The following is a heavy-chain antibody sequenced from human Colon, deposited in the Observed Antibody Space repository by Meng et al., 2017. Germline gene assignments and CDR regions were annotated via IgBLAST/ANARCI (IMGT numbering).Heavy chain of an antibody. V-gene: IGHV1-3*04. CDR3: ASAHYDSSGSVDY. Sequence: QVQFIQFGAEVKRLGAPLKVSCKASGYTFTSYTMHWVRQAPGQRLEWMGWINTGNGYTKYSQKFQDRVTITRDTSASTAYMELSSLRSEDTAVYYCASAHYDSSGSVDYWGQGTLVTVSS. CDR2: INTGNGYT. J-gene: IGHJ4*02. D-gene: IGHD3-22*01. CDR1: GYTFTSYT.